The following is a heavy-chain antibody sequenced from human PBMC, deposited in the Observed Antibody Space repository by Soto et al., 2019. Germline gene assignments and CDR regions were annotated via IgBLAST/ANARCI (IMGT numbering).Heavy chain of an antibody. CDR3: ARDVPTVTTGGPDY. CDR2: ISAYNGNT. J-gene: IGHJ4*02. Sequence: QVQLVQSGVEVEKPGASVKVSCKASGYTFTSYGVSWVRQAPGQGLELMGWISAYNGNTNSAQKFQRRVTMTTNTSTSTAYTELRSLRSDDTAVYYCARDVPTVTTGGPDYWGQGTLVTVSS. D-gene: IGHD4-17*01. V-gene: IGHV1-18*01. CDR1: GYTFTSYG.